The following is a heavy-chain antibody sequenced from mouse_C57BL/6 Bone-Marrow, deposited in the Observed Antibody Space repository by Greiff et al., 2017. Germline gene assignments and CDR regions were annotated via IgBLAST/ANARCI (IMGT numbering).Heavy chain of an antibody. CDR3: ARDDYDGVYFYY. CDR2: IYPRSGNT. J-gene: IGHJ2*01. D-gene: IGHD2-4*01. CDR1: GYTFTSYG. V-gene: IGHV1-81*01. Sequence: QVHVKQSGAELARPGASVKLSCTASGYTFTSYGISWVKQRTGQGLEWIGEIYPRSGNTYYNEKFKGKATLTADKSSSTAYMELRSLTSEDSAVYFCARDDYDGVYFYYWGQGTTLTVSS.